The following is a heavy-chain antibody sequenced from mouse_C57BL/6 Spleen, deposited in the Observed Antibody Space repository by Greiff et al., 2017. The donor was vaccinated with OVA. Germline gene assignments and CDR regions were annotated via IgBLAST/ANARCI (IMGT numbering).Heavy chain of an antibody. V-gene: IGHV5-6*01. CDR2: ISSGGSYT. J-gene: IGHJ4*01. D-gene: IGHD3-1*01. Sequence: EVQLVESGGDLVKPGGSLKLSCAASGFTFSSYGMSWVRQTPDKRLEWVATISSGGSYTYSPDNVKGRFTISRDNAKNTQYLQMSSLKSEDTAMYCCASHGGSYAMDYWGQGTSVTVSS. CDR3: ASHGGSYAMDY. CDR1: GFTFSSYG.